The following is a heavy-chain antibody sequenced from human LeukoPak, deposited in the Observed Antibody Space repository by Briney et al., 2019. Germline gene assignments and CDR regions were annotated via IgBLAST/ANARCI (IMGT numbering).Heavy chain of an antibody. D-gene: IGHD3-22*01. CDR3: TRYSSGYQ. J-gene: IGHJ4*02. V-gene: IGHV3-15*01. CDR2: IKSKSDGETT. CDR1: GFTFSNDW. Sequence: AGGSLRLSCAASGFTFSNDWMNWVRQAPGKGLEWVGRIKSKSDGETTHYAAPVKGRFTISRDDSKNTLYLQMNSLKTEDTAVYYCTRYSSGYQWGQGTLVTVSS.